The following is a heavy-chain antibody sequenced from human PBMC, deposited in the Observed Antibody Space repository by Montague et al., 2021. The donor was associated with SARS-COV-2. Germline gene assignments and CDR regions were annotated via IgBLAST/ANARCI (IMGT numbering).Heavy chain of an antibody. D-gene: IGHD2-21*01. Sequence: SLRLSCAASGFTFSSYGMHWVRQAPGKGLEWVAVIWYDGSNKYYXDSXKGRFTISRDNSKNTLYLQMNSLRAEDTAVYYCARVVSNYYGMDVWGQGTTVTVSS. CDR3: ARVVSNYYGMDV. V-gene: IGHV3-33*01. CDR2: IWYDGSNK. J-gene: IGHJ6*02. CDR1: GFTFSSYG.